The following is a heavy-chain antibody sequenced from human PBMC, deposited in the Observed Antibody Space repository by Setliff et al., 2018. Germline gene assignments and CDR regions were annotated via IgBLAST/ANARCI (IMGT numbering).Heavy chain of an antibody. CDR2: IYYSGST. D-gene: IGHD2-2*01. CDR1: GYSISSGYY. CDR3: ATNPYQLLNFDY. Sequence: SETLSLTCAVSGYSISSGYYWGWIRQPPGKGLEWIGSIYYSGSTNYNPSLKSRVTISVDTSKNQFSLKLSSVTAADTAVYYCATNPYQLLNFDYWGQGTLVTVSS. V-gene: IGHV4-38-2*01. J-gene: IGHJ4*02.